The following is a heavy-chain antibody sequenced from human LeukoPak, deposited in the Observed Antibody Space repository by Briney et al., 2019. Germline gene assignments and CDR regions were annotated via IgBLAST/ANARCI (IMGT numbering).Heavy chain of an antibody. D-gene: IGHD1-26*01. CDR2: ISSAGSTI. Sequence: PGGSLRLSCAASGFTFSSYEMNWVRQAPGKGLEWVSYISSAGSTIYYADSVKGRFTISRDNSKNTLYLQMNSRRAEDTSVYYCAIIVGAPGPHDAFDIWGQGTMVTVSS. CDR3: AIIVGAPGPHDAFDI. V-gene: IGHV3-48*03. J-gene: IGHJ3*02. CDR1: GFTFSSYE.